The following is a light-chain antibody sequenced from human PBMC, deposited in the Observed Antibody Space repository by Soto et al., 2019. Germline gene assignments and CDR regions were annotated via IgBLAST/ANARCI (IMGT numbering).Light chain of an antibody. V-gene: IGLV2-14*03. CDR1: SSDVGAYNY. CDR2: DVI. J-gene: IGLJ2*01. CDR3: SSDSTLNALI. Sequence: QSALTQPASVSGSPGQSITISCTGTSSDVGAYNYVSWYQHHPSKATKLMIFDVINRPSGVSYRFCASKCGYTASLIISGLKADDEADYYGSSDSTLNALIFGGGTKLTVL.